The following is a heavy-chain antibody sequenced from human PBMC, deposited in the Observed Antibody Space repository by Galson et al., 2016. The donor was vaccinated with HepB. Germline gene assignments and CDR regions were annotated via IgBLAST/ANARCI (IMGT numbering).Heavy chain of an antibody. Sequence: SLRLSCAASGFTFSSYAMSWVRQAPGQGLEWVSAISGSGGTTYYGNSVKGRFTISRDNSKNTLYLQMNSLRAEDTAVYDCARWIRVYPDWGQGTLVTVSS. D-gene: IGHD5-24*01. CDR1: GFTFSSYA. J-gene: IGHJ1*01. CDR2: ISGSGGTT. V-gene: IGHV3-23*01. CDR3: ARWIRVYPD.